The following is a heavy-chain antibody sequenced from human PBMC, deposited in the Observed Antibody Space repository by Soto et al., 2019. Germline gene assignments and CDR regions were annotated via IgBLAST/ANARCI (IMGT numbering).Heavy chain of an antibody. CDR1: GFTFSNYG. D-gene: IGHD3-16*01. Sequence: QVQLVESGGGVVQPGRSLRLSCAASGFTFSNYGMHWVRQAPGKGLEWVAVISYDGSNKYYADSVKGRFTISRDNSKNTLYLQMNSLRAEDTAVYYCAKDGVGYYFDYWGQGTLVTVSS. CDR3: AKDGVGYYFDY. J-gene: IGHJ4*02. CDR2: ISYDGSNK. V-gene: IGHV3-30*18.